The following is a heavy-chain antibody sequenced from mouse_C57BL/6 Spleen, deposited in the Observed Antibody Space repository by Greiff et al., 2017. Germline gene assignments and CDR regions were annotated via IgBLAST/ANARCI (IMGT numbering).Heavy chain of an antibody. V-gene: IGHV5-17*01. D-gene: IGHD1-1*02. Sequence: VQLKESGGGLVKPGGSLKLSCAASGFTFSDYGMHWVRQAPEKGLEWVAYISSGSSTIYYADTVKGRFTISRDNAKNTLFLQMTSLRSEDTAMYYCASPDYALFAYWGQGTLVTVSA. CDR2: ISSGSSTI. J-gene: IGHJ3*01. CDR3: ASPDYALFAY. CDR1: GFTFSDYG.